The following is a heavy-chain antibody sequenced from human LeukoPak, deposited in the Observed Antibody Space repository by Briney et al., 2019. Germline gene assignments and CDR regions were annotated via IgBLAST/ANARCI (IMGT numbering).Heavy chain of an antibody. D-gene: IGHD4-17*01. CDR1: GGSISSYY. V-gene: IGHV4-59*01. J-gene: IGHJ4*02. CDR2: IYYSGST. CDR3: ARDRTTSHFDY. Sequence: SETLSLTCTVSGGSISSYYWSCIRQPPGKGLEWIGYIYYSGSTNYNPSLKSRVTISVDTSKNQFSLKLSSVTAADTAVYYCARDRTTSHFDYWGQGTLVTVSS.